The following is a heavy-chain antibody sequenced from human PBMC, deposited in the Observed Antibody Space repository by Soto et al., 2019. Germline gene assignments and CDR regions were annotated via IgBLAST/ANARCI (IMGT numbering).Heavy chain of an antibody. D-gene: IGHD2-15*01. J-gene: IGHJ4*02. Sequence: QVQLVQSGAEVKKPGASVKVSCKASGYTFTSYGISWVRQAPGQGLEWMGWISAYNGNTNYAQKLQGRVPMTTDTSTSTAYMELRSLRSDDTAVYYCARQYCSGGSCYPGEDYWGQGTLVTVSS. V-gene: IGHV1-18*01. CDR1: GYTFTSYG. CDR2: ISAYNGNT. CDR3: ARQYCSGGSCYPGEDY.